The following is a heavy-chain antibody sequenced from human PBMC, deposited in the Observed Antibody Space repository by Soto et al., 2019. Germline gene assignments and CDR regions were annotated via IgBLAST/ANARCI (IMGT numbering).Heavy chain of an antibody. V-gene: IGHV4-39*01. CDR1: GGSISSSSYY. J-gene: IGHJ4*02. CDR3: ARLVGKRITTVTTSDY. D-gene: IGHD4-17*01. Sequence: PSETLSLTCTVSGGSISSSSYYWGWIRQPPGKGLEWIGSIYYSGSTYYNPSLKSRVTISVDTSKNQFSLKLSSVTAADTAVYYCARLVGKRITTVTTSDYWGQGTLVTVSS. CDR2: IYYSGST.